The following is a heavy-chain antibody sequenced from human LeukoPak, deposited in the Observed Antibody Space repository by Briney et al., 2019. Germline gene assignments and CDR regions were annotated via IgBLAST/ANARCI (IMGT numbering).Heavy chain of an antibody. CDR1: RFTFTSSA. V-gene: IGHV1-58*02. CDR3: AADSSSGWYFDY. J-gene: IGHJ4*02. Sequence: SVKVSCKASRFTFTSSAMQWVRQARGQRLEWIGWIVVGSGNTNYAQKFQERVTITRDMSTSTAYMELSSLRSEDTAVYYCAADSSSGWYFDYWGQGTLVTVSS. CDR2: IVVGSGNT. D-gene: IGHD6-19*01.